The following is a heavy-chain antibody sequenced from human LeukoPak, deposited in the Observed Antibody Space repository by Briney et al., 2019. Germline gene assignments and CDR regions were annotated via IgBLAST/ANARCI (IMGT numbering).Heavy chain of an antibody. Sequence: GGSPRLSCAASGFTFSRYAMSWVRQAPGKGLEWVSIISGSGGNTNYADSVQGRFTISRDDSKNTVYLQMNSLRAEDTAVYYCAKDLFAGDSVAGYFDYWGQGTPVTVSS. CDR1: GFTFSRYA. CDR3: AKDLFAGDSVAGYFDY. D-gene: IGHD6-19*01. V-gene: IGHV3-23*01. CDR2: ISGSGGNT. J-gene: IGHJ4*02.